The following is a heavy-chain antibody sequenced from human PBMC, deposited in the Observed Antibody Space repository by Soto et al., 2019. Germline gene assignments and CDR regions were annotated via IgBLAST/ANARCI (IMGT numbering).Heavy chain of an antibody. Sequence: GGSLRLSCAASGFTFSSYAMSWVRQAPGKGLEWVSGISGSGGRTYYADSVKGRFTISRDSSKHTLYLQMNSLRAEDTAVYYCAKADDFWSGYHIYYYYGMDVWGQGTTVTV. D-gene: IGHD3-3*01. CDR1: GFTFSSYA. V-gene: IGHV3-23*01. CDR2: ISGSGGRT. CDR3: AKADDFWSGYHIYYYYGMDV. J-gene: IGHJ6*02.